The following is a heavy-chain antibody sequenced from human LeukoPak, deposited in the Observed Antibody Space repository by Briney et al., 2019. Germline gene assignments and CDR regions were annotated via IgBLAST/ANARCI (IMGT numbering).Heavy chain of an antibody. Sequence: SETLPLTCTVSGGSISSYYWSWIRQPAGKGLEWIGRIYTSGSTNYNPSLKSRVTISVDTSKNQFSLKLSSVTAADTAVYYCARDRRQQLVDSPQNDAFDIWGQGTMVTVSS. J-gene: IGHJ3*02. CDR1: GGSISSYY. D-gene: IGHD6-13*01. V-gene: IGHV4-4*07. CDR2: IYTSGST. CDR3: ARDRRQQLVDSPQNDAFDI.